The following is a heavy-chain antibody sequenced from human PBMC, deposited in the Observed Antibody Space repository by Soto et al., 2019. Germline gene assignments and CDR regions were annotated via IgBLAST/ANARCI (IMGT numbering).Heavy chain of an antibody. CDR1: GDSITSGTYY. D-gene: IGHD1-26*01. CDR2: MYYSGSV. Sequence: QVQLQESGPGLVKTSQTLSLTCTVSGDSITSGTYYWNWLRHHPGKGLEWIGYMYYSGSVYYNPSLKSRVTISRDTSKNQFSLSLSSVTAADTAVYYCARDSPDVGRPGFYPWGQGTLVTVSA. CDR3: ARDSPDVGRPGFYP. J-gene: IGHJ5*02. V-gene: IGHV4-31*03.